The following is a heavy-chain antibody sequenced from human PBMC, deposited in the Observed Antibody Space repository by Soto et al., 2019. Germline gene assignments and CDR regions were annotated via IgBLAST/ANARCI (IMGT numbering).Heavy chain of an antibody. CDR3: AKDVSRYLQWPRLSFDP. CDR1: GFTFSTLA. J-gene: IGHJ5*02. CDR2: LSASGEIT. Sequence: HPGGSLRLSCAASGFTFSTLAMSWVRQTPGQGLEWVSALSASGEITDYADSVKGRFTISRDNSNSTLFLQMDTLRAEDTAVYFCAKDVSRYLQWPRLSFDPWGQGTLVTVS. D-gene: IGHD3-3*01. V-gene: IGHV3-23*01.